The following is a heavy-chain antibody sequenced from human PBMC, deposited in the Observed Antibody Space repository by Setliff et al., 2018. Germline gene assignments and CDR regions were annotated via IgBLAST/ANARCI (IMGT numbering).Heavy chain of an antibody. D-gene: IGHD2-8*02. CDR2: ISSYNGKA. V-gene: IGHV1-18*01. CDR1: GYSFTDYG. CDR3: SRLVRYCTATTCQRLSGGEY. J-gene: IGHJ4*02. Sequence: VASVKVSCKASGYSFTDYGIAWVRQAPGQGLEWMGWISSYNGKAYYAQKFQGRVTLTTDTSAGTAYMELRSLESDDTAVYYCSRLVRYCTATTCQRLSGGEYWGQGTLVTVS.